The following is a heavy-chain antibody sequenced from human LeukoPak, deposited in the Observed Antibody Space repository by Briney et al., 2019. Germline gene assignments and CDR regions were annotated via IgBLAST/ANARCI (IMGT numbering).Heavy chain of an antibody. CDR1: GYTFTSYA. CDR2: INAGNGNT. Sequence: ASVKVSCKASGYTFTSYAMHWVRQAPGQRLEWMGWINAGNGNTKYSQKFQGRVTITRDTSASTAYMELSSLRSEDTAVYYCARARGYSYGPENYYYYYGMDVWGQGTTVTVSS. D-gene: IGHD5-18*01. V-gene: IGHV1-3*01. J-gene: IGHJ6*02. CDR3: ARARGYSYGPENYYYYYGMDV.